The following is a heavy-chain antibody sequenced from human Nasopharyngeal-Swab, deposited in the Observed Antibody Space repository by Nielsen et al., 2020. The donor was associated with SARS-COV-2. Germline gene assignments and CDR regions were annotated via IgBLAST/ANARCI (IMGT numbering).Heavy chain of an antibody. J-gene: IGHJ4*02. CDR2: INTNTGNP. Sequence: WVRQAPGQGLEWVGWINTNTGNPTYAQAFTGRFVFSLDTSVSTAYLQISSLKAEDTAVYYCARRYTALDYWGQGTLVTVSS. D-gene: IGHD3-16*02. V-gene: IGHV7-4-1*02. CDR3: ARRYTALDY.